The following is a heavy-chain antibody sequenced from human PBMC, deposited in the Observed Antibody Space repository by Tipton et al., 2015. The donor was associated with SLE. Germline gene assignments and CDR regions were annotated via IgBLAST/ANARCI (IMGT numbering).Heavy chain of an antibody. D-gene: IGHD2/OR15-2a*01. J-gene: IGHJ3*02. V-gene: IGHV4-59*01. CDR2: IYYSGST. CDR1: GGSINNYY. CDR3: ASHKSSFWYRGAFDI. Sequence: TLSLTCTVSGGSINNYYWTWIRQPPGKGLEWIGYIYYSGSTSYNPSLKSRVTISVDTSKNEFSLKLSSVTAADTAVYYCASHKSSFWYRGAFDIWGQGTTAVVSS.